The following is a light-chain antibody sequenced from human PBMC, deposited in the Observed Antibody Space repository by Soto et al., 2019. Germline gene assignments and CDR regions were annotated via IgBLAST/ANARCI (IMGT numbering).Light chain of an antibody. CDR1: SSDIGAYNY. CDR2: EVT. Sequence: QSALTQPASVSVSPGQSSTISCTGTSSDIGAYNYVSWYQHHPGKAPKLKIYEVTNRPSGVCNRFSGAKSGNTASLTISGLQADDEADYYCSSYSTSSTRVIFGGGTKLTV. CDR3: SSYSTSSTRVI. V-gene: IGLV2-14*01. J-gene: IGLJ2*01.